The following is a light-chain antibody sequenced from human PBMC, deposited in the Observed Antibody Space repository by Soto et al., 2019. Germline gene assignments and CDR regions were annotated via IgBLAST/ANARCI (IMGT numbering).Light chain of an antibody. V-gene: IGKV3D-15*01. Sequence: EIVLTQSPDTLSLSPGERATLSCRASQSVPNSRLAWYQQKPGQAPRLLIYGASTRATGIPARFSGNGSGTEFTLTITGLQSEDFAVYYCQQYNNWPAMYTFGQGTKVDIK. CDR1: QSVPNSR. J-gene: IGKJ2*01. CDR2: GAS. CDR3: QQYNNWPAMYT.